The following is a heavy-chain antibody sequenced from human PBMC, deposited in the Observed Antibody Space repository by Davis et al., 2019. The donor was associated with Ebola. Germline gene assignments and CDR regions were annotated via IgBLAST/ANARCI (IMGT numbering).Heavy chain of an antibody. Sequence: GGSLTLSCAASGFTSYRYEMNWVRQAPGKGLEWVPYISGSATSTFYADSVKGRFTISRDNARDSLYLQMDSLRVEDTAIYYCARDAFSLSRYDTEDHWGQGTLVTVSS. CDR1: GFTSYRYE. D-gene: IGHD3-9*01. V-gene: IGHV3-48*03. CDR3: ARDAFSLSRYDTEDH. J-gene: IGHJ4*02. CDR2: ISGSATST.